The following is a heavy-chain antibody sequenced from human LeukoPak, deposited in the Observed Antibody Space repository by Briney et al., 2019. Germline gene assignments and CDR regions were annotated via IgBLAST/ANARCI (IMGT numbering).Heavy chain of an antibody. CDR1: GGSLSSSSYY. D-gene: IGHD3-3*01. CDR2: IYYSGST. CDR3: ARDQVTIFGVVIHDAFDI. Sequence: SETLSLTCTVSGGSLSSSSYYWGWIRQPPGKGLEWIGSIYYSGSTYYNPSLKSRVTISVDTSKNQFSLKLSSVTAADTAVYYCARDQVTIFGVVIHDAFDIWGQGTMVTVSS. V-gene: IGHV4-39*07. J-gene: IGHJ3*02.